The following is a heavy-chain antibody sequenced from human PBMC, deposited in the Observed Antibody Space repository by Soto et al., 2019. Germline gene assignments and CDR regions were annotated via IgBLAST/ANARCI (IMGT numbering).Heavy chain of an antibody. CDR1: GFTFSSYE. CDR3: ARVEDRARMDV. CDR2: ISSSGSTI. J-gene: IGHJ6*02. V-gene: IGHV3-48*03. Sequence: GGSLRLSCAASGFTFSSYEMNWVRQAPGKGLEWVSYISSSGSTIYYADPVKGRFTISRDNAKNSLYLQMNSLRAEDTAVYYCARVEDRARMDVWGQGTTVTVSS. D-gene: IGHD5-18*01.